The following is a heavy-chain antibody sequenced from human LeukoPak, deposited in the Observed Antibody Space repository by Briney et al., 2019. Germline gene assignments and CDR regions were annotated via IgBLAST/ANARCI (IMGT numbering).Heavy chain of an antibody. D-gene: IGHD3-22*01. J-gene: IGHJ3*02. CDR2: IYHSGST. Sequence: SETLSLTCSVSGGSISRNTHYCGWIRQPPGKGLEWIGEIYHSGSTNYSPSLKSRVTISVDKSKNQFSLKLSSVTAADTAVYYCARDFVPPIYDSSGQGAFDIWGQGTMVTVSS. V-gene: IGHV4-39*07. CDR1: GGSISRNTHY. CDR3: ARDFVPPIYDSSGQGAFDI.